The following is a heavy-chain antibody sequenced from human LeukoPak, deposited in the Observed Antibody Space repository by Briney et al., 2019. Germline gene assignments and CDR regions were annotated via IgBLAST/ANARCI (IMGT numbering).Heavy chain of an antibody. J-gene: IGHJ5*02. V-gene: IGHV1-2*02. CDR2: VNPKSGGT. Sequence: GASVKVSCKASGYTFTAYYIHWVRQAPGQGLEWMGWVNPKSGGTNYAQKFQGRVTMTRDTSITTGYMELHGLRSDDTAMYYCASRGQYCSSTSCYLISWGSGTLVTVSS. D-gene: IGHD2-2*01. CDR1: GYTFTAYY. CDR3: ASRGQYCSSTSCYLIS.